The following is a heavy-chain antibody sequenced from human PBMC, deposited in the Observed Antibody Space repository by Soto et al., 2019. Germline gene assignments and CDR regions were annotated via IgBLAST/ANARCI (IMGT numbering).Heavy chain of an antibody. CDR3: ARGVYYYGSGHPNSYYYGLDV. J-gene: IGHJ6*02. CDR1: GGTFSSYA. Sequence: AAVKVSCKGSGGTFSSYAISWVRQAPGQGLEWVGGIIPLFGTATYAQKFQGRVTITTDESTSTAHVELSSLTSEDTAVYYCARGVYYYGSGHPNSYYYGLDVWGQGTTVTVYS. CDR2: IIPLFGTA. D-gene: IGHD3-10*01. V-gene: IGHV1-69*05.